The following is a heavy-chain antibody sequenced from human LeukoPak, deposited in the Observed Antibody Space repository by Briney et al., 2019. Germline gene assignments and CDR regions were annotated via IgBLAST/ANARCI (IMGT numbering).Heavy chain of an antibody. CDR1: GGSISSSSYY. CDR3: ASRLVGATVDY. Sequence: SESLSLTCTVSGGSISSSSYYWGGIRQPPGKGLEWIGSIYYSGSTYYNPSLKSRVTISVDTSKNQFSLKLSSLTAADTAVYYCASRLVGATVDYWGQGTLVTVSS. J-gene: IGHJ4*02. CDR2: IYYSGST. D-gene: IGHD1-26*01. V-gene: IGHV4-39*01.